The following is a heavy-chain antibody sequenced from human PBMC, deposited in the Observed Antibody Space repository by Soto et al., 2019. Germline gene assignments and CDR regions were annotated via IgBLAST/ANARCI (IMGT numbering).Heavy chain of an antibody. CDR1: GFTFSSYG. CDR3: AKDRESGYSPNYFDY. D-gene: IGHD5-18*01. CDR2: ISYDGSNK. J-gene: IGHJ4*02. V-gene: IGHV3-30*18. Sequence: QPGGSLRLSCAASGFTFSSYGMHWVRQAPGKGLEWVAIISYDGSNKYYADSVKGRFTISRDNSKNTLYLQMNSLRAEDTAVYYCAKDRESGYSPNYFDYWGQGTLVTVSS.